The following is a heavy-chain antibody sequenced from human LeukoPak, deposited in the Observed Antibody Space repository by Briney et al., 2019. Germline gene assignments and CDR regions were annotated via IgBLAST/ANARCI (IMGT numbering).Heavy chain of an antibody. V-gene: IGHV3-7*01. CDR1: GFTFSSYW. CDR2: IKQDGSEK. J-gene: IGHJ6*02. CDR3: ARVATVAGIYYYYYGMDV. Sequence: GGSLRLSCAASGFTFSSYWMSWVRQAPGKGLEWVANIKQDGSEKYYVDSVEGRFTISRDNAKNSLYLQMNSLRAEDTAVYYCARVATVAGIYYYYYGMDVWGQGTTVTVSS. D-gene: IGHD6-19*01.